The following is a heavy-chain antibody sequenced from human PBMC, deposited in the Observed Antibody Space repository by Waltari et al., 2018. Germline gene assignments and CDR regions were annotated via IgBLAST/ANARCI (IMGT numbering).Heavy chain of an antibody. CDR1: GGTFSSYA. CDR2: IIPIFGTA. CDR3: ASDYYDSSGYYYLTDY. V-gene: IGHV1-69*08. J-gene: IGHJ4*02. D-gene: IGHD3-22*01. Sequence: QVQLVQSGAEVEKPGSSVKVSCQASGGTFSSYAISWVRQAPGQGREWMGRIIPIFGTANYAQKFQGRVTITADKSTSTAYMELSSLRSEDTAVYYCASDYYDSSGYYYLTDYWGQGTLVTVSS.